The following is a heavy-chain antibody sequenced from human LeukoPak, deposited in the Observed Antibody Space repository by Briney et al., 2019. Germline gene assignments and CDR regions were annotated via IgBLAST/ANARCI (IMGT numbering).Heavy chain of an antibody. J-gene: IGHJ2*01. D-gene: IGHD2-2*01. CDR2: ISGNGGNT. CDR1: GFTFSSYA. CDR3: ASRSSSLNWYFDL. V-gene: IGHV3-23*01. Sequence: GGSLRLSCAASGFTFSSYAMTWVRQAPGKGLEWVSGISGNGGNTYYADSVKGRFTNSRDNSKETLYLQMIRLRAEDTAVYYCASRSSSLNWYFDLWGRDTLVTVSS.